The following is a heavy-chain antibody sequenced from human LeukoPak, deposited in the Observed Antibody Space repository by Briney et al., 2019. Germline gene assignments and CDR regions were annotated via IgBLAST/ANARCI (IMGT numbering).Heavy chain of an antibody. V-gene: IGHV4-59*01. D-gene: IGHD1-26*01. CDR2: IYYSGST. Sequence: PSETLSLTCTATGGSISSYYWSWIRQPPGKGLEWIGYIYYSGSTNYNPSLKSRVTISVDTSKNQFSLKLSSVTAADTAMYYCAREGARWEPSFSAFDIWGQGTMVTVSS. CDR3: AREGARWEPSFSAFDI. J-gene: IGHJ3*02. CDR1: GGSISSYY.